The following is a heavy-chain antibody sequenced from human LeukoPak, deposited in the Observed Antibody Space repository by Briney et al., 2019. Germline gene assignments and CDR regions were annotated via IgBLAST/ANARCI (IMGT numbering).Heavy chain of an antibody. D-gene: IGHD2-2*01. Sequence: SETLSLTCAIYGGSFSGYYWSWIRQPPGKGLEWIGEINHSGSTNYNPSLKGRVTISVDTSKNQFSLKLSSVTAADTAVYYCATRTSHLDYWGQGTLVTVSS. CDR3: ATRTSHLDY. V-gene: IGHV4-34*01. CDR2: INHSGST. CDR1: GGSFSGYY. J-gene: IGHJ4*02.